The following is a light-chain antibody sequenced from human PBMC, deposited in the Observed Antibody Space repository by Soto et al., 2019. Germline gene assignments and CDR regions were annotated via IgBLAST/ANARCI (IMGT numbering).Light chain of an antibody. J-gene: IGKJ2*01. CDR3: MQALQSPRT. CDR2: LGS. V-gene: IGKV2-28*01. Sequence: DVVMTQSPLSLPVTPGEPASISCNSSQRLLHSNGYNYLDWYLQRPGQSPQLLVYLGSNRASWVPDRFSGSGSGTDFTLKITRVEAEDVGVYYCMQALQSPRTFGQGTKLEIK. CDR1: QRLLHSNGYNY.